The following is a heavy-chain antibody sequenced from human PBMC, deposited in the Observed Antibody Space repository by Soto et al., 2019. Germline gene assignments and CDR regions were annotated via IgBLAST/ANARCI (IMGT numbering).Heavy chain of an antibody. D-gene: IGHD3-10*01. V-gene: IGHV1-69*02. CDR1: GDTFNFYA. Sequence: QVQLVQSGAEVKRPGSSVKVSCKASGDTFNFYAINWVRQAPGLGLEWMGRVIPIFSMSNYAQEFQGRVTMTADKSTSTAYMELGSLRSEYRAIYYCASSYGSGYRAFDYWGQGALVTVSS. CDR2: VIPIFSMS. CDR3: ASSYGSGYRAFDY. J-gene: IGHJ4*02.